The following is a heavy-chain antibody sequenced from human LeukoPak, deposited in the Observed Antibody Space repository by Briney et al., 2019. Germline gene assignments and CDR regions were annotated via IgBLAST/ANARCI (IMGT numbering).Heavy chain of an antibody. Sequence: GGSLRLSCAASGFTFSSYSMNWVRQAPGKGPEWVASINSGSSYISYTDSVKGRFTISRDNTEKSIYLQMNYLRVEDTALYYCVRASGAAALDFWGQGTLVTVTS. V-gene: IGHV3-21*01. J-gene: IGHJ4*02. CDR3: VRASGAAALDF. CDR1: GFTFSSYS. CDR2: INSGSSYI. D-gene: IGHD6-13*01.